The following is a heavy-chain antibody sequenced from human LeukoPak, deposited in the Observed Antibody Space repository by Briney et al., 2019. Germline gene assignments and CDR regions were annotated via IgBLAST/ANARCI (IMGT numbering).Heavy chain of an antibody. CDR2: IRSDGSTK. V-gene: IGHV3-30*02. D-gene: IGHD1-26*01. CDR3: AKDQLLGGSSTFDY. CDR1: GFTFSTYG. J-gene: IGHJ4*02. Sequence: GGSLRLSCAASGFTFSTYGMHWVRQAPGKGLEWVAFIRSDGSTKYFADSVKGRFTISRDNSKNSLYLQMNSLRAEDTAVYYCAKDQLLGGSSTFDYWGQGTLVTVSS.